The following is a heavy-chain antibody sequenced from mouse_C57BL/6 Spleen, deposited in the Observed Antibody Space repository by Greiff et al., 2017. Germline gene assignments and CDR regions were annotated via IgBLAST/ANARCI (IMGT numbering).Heavy chain of an antibody. V-gene: IGHV1-52*01. CDR3: ARDDGYSYWYFDV. J-gene: IGHJ1*03. CDR2: IDPSDSET. D-gene: IGHD2-3*01. CDR1: GYTFTSYW. Sequence: QVQLQQPGAELVRPGSSVKLSCKASGYTFTSYWMHWVKQRPIQGLEWIGNIDPSDSETHYNQKFKDKATLTVDKSSSTAYMQLSSLTSEDSAVYYCARDDGYSYWYFDVWGTGTTVTVSS.